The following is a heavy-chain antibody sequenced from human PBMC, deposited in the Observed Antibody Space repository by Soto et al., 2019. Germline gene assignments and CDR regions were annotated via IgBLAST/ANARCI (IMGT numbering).Heavy chain of an antibody. CDR2: INHSGST. Sequence: QVQLQQWGAGLLKPSETLSLTCAVYGGSFSGYYWSWIRQPPGKGLEWIGEINHSGSTNYNPSLKRRVTISVDTSKNQFSLKLSSVTAADTAVYYCARGSRRCSGGSCYSFSWFDPWGQGTLVTVSS. V-gene: IGHV4-34*01. J-gene: IGHJ5*02. CDR1: GGSFSGYY. D-gene: IGHD2-15*01. CDR3: ARGSRRCSGGSCYSFSWFDP.